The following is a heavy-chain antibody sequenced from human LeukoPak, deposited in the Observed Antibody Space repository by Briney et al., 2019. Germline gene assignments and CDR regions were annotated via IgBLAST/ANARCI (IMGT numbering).Heavy chain of an antibody. CDR2: IYSGGST. CDR3: AKDCNAVTRSYFDY. J-gene: IGHJ4*02. D-gene: IGHD4-17*01. V-gene: IGHV3-66*01. Sequence: GGSLRLSCAASGFTVSSSYMNWVRQAPGKGLEWVSNIYSGGSTNYADSVKGRFTISRDNSKNTLSLQMNSLRAEDTAVYYCAKDCNAVTRSYFDYWGQGTLVTVSS. CDR1: GFTVSSSY.